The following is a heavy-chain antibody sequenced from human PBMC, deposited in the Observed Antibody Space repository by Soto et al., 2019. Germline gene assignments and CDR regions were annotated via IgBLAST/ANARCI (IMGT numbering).Heavy chain of an antibody. V-gene: IGHV4-31*03. CDR2: IYYSGST. Sequence: QVQLQESGPGLVKLSQTLSLTCTVSGGSISSGGYYWSWIRQHPGKGLEWIGYIYYSGSTYYNPSLKSRVTISVDTSKNQFSLKLSSVTAADTAVYYCARDAENLRPEVRGDYYMDVWGKGTTVTVSS. J-gene: IGHJ6*03. CDR1: GGSISSGGYY. CDR3: ARDAENLRPEVRGDYYMDV. D-gene: IGHD3-10*01.